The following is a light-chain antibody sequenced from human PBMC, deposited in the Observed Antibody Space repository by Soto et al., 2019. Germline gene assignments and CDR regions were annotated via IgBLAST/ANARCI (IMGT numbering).Light chain of an antibody. J-gene: IGKJ2*01. V-gene: IGKV1-5*01. CDR1: QSISSW. Sequence: DIQMTQSPSTLSASVGDRVTITCRASQSISSWLAWYQQTAGKAPKLLIYDASSLESGVPSRVTGSASGTEFTLTISSLQPDDFATYYCQQYNSFPYTFGQGTKREI. CDR3: QQYNSFPYT. CDR2: DAS.